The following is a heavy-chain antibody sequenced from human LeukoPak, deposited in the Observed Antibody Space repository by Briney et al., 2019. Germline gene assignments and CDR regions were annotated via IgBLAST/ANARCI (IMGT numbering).Heavy chain of an antibody. V-gene: IGHV1-46*01. CDR1: GYTFTSYY. J-gene: IGHJ4*02. D-gene: IGHD3-10*01. CDR3: ARGTLYYGSGIYPHPGKYYFDY. CDR2: INPTDGST. Sequence: ASVKVSCKASGYTFTSYYMHWVRQAPGQGLEWMGVINPTDGSTDYAQKFQGRVTMTRDTSTSTVSMELSSLRSADTAVYYCARGTLYYGSGIYPHPGKYYFDYWGRGTLVTVSS.